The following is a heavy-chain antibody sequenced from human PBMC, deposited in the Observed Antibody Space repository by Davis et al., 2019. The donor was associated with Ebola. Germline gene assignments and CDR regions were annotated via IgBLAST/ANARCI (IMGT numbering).Heavy chain of an antibody. CDR2: INWNSATI. Sequence: GESLKISCTGSGFNFGDYGMGWVRHVPGKGLEWLCGINWNSATIRYGDSVKGRFTISRDNAENSLYLQMNSLTPDDTAFYYCVKGYSSSWYPTYFDSWGQGTLVTVSS. D-gene: IGHD6-13*01. CDR3: VKGYSSSWYPTYFDS. J-gene: IGHJ4*02. CDR1: GFNFGDYG. V-gene: IGHV3-20*04.